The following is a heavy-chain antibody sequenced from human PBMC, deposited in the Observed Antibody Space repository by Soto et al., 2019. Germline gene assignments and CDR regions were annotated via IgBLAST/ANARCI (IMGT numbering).Heavy chain of an antibody. J-gene: IGHJ4*02. Sequence: PSETLSLTCTVSGGSISSSSYYWGWIRQPPGKGLEWIGSIYYSGSTYYNPSLKSRVTISVDTSKNQFSLKLSSVTAADTAVYYCARGGAARPYYFDYWGQGTLVTVS. V-gene: IGHV4-39*07. CDR1: GGSISSSSYY. D-gene: IGHD6-6*01. CDR3: ARGGAARPYYFDY. CDR2: IYYSGST.